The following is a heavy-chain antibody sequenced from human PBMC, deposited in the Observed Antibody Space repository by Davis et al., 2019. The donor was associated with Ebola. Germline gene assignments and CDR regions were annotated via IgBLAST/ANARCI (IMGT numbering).Heavy chain of an antibody. J-gene: IGHJ4*02. CDR2: INGRGDST. CDR3: AKDPLYDFWSGYFEY. D-gene: IGHD3-3*01. CDR1: GFHFSSYA. V-gene: IGHV3-23*01. Sequence: GESLKISCAASGFHFSSYAMSRVRQAPGKGLEWVSAINGRGDSTYFADSVKGRFTISRDNSKNTLYLQMNSLRAEDTAVYYCAKDPLYDFWSGYFEYWVQGTLVPVSS.